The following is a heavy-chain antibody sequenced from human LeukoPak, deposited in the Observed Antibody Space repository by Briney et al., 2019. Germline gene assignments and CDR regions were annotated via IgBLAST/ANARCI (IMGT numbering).Heavy chain of an antibody. Sequence: SVKVSCKAFGGTFSSYAISWVRQAPGQGLEWMGGIIPIFGTANYAQKFQGRVTITADESTSTAYMELSSLRSEDTAVYYCARRLKDCSGGSCYSWFDPWGQGTLVTVSS. V-gene: IGHV1-69*13. CDR3: ARRLKDCSGGSCYSWFDP. D-gene: IGHD2-15*01. CDR1: GGTFSSYA. CDR2: IIPIFGTA. J-gene: IGHJ5*02.